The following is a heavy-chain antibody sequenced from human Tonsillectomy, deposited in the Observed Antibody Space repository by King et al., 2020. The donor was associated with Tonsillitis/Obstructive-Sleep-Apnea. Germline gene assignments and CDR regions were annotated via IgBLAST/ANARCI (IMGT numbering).Heavy chain of an antibody. J-gene: IGHJ6*02. Sequence: VQLQESGPGLVKPSETLSLTCTVSGGSISSYYWSWIRQPAGKGLEWIGRIYTSGSTNYNPPLKSRVTMSVDTSKNQFSLKLSSVPAADTAVYYCATLSSDYYYYYYGMDVWGQGTTVTVSS. CDR3: ATLSSDYYYYYYGMDV. CDR1: GGSISSYY. CDR2: IYTSGST. V-gene: IGHV4-4*07. D-gene: IGHD3-16*02.